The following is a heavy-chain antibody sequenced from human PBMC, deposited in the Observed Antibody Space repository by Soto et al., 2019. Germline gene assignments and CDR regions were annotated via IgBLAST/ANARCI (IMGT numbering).Heavy chain of an antibody. CDR3: AKEAWYYDFWSGPAAFDI. CDR2: ISYDGSNK. V-gene: IGHV3-30*18. J-gene: IGHJ3*02. Sequence: GGSLRLSCAASGFTFSSYGMHWVCQSPGKGLEWVAVISYDGSNKYYADSVKGRFTISRDNSKNTLYLQMNSLRAEDTAVYYCAKEAWYYDFWSGPAAFDIWGQGTMVTVSS. CDR1: GFTFSSYG. D-gene: IGHD3-3*01.